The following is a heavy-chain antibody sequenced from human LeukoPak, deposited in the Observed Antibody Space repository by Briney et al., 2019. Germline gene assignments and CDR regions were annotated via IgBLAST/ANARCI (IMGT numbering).Heavy chain of an antibody. CDR1: GFTFSSYV. Sequence: GRSLRLSCAASGFTFSSYVMHWVRQAPGKGLEWVAVVSYDGSNKYYADSVKGRFTISRDNSKNTLYLQMNSLRTEDTAVYYCAKTWEPKFGFDHWGQGTLVTVSS. D-gene: IGHD1-26*01. CDR3: AKTWEPKFGFDH. V-gene: IGHV3-30*04. J-gene: IGHJ4*02. CDR2: VSYDGSNK.